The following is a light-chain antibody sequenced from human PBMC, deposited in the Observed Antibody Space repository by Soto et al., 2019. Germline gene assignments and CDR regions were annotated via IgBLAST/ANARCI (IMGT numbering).Light chain of an antibody. CDR3: QPHQSHST. Sequence: DIQMTQSPSTPSASVGDRVTITCRASQSISVWLAWYQQKPGKAPKLLIYRASRLESGVPSRFSGIGSGTEFTLTISSLPPDVVATYYCQPHQSHSTFGQGTKVDIK. V-gene: IGKV1-5*03. J-gene: IGKJ1*01. CDR2: RAS. CDR1: QSISVW.